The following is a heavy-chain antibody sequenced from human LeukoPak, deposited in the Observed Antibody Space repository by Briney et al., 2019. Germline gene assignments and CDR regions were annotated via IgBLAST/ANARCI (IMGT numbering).Heavy chain of an antibody. CDR2: IYPGDSDT. Sequence: GESLKISCKGSGYSFTSYWTGWVRQMPGKDLEWMGIIYPGDSDTRYSPSFQGQVTLSADKSISTAYLQWSSLKASDTAMYYCASGRRAVTSFFWFDPWGQETLVTVSS. V-gene: IGHV5-51*01. D-gene: IGHD4-17*01. CDR1: GYSFTSYW. J-gene: IGHJ5*02. CDR3: ASGRRAVTSFFWFDP.